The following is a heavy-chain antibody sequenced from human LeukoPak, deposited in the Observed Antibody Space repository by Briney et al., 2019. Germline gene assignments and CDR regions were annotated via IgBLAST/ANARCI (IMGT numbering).Heavy chain of an antibody. CDR2: ISSTGAYI. CDR1: GFTFSSYS. J-gene: IGHJ6*03. V-gene: IGHV3-21*01. D-gene: IGHD6-25*01. Sequence: PGGSLRLSCAASGFTFSSYSMIWVRQAPGKGLEWVSSISSTGAYIYYADSVKGRFTISRDNAKNSLYLQMNSLRADDTAVYYCARFAAGGSYYYYMDVWGKGTTVTVSS. CDR3: ARFAAGGSYYYYMDV.